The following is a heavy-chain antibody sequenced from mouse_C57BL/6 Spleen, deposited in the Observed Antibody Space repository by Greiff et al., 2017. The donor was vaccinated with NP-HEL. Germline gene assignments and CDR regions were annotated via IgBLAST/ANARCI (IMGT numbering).Heavy chain of an antibody. D-gene: IGHD1-1*01. J-gene: IGHJ3*01. V-gene: IGHV1-42*01. CDR3: ASPYGSSSWFAY. CDR2: INPSTGGT. CDR1: GYSFTGYY. Sequence: VQLQQSGPELVKPGASVKISCKASGYSFTGYYMNWVKQSPEKSLEWIGEINPSTGGTTYNQKFKAKATLTVDKSSSTAYMQLKSLTSEDSAVYYCASPYGSSSWFAYWGQGTLVTVSA.